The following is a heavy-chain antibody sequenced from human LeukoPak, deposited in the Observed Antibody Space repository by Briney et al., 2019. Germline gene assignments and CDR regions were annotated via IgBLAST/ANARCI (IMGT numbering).Heavy chain of an antibody. D-gene: IGHD4-17*01. V-gene: IGHV3-23*01. J-gene: IGHJ3*02. CDR2: ISGSGGST. CDR3: ARLYDYGDRAKAFDI. Sequence: AGGSLRLSCAASGFTFSSYAMSWVRQAPGKGLEWVSAISGSGGSTYYADSVKGRFTISRDNAKKSLYLQMNSLRAEDTAVYYCARLYDYGDRAKAFDIWGQGTMVTVSS. CDR1: GFTFSSYA.